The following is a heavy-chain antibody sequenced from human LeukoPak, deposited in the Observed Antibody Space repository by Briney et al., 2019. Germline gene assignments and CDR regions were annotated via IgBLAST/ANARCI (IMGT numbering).Heavy chain of an antibody. CDR2: VSNSFNK. CDR3: ARDGLHTAHFDY. V-gene: IGHV3-48*02. D-gene: IGHD5-18*01. CDR1: GFTFSSYT. J-gene: IGHJ4*02. Sequence: GGCLRLSCAASGFTFSSYTMNWVREAPGKRLKWVSTVSNSFNKHYSDSVKGRFTISRDNAGNSLYLQMNSLRDEDTAVYYCARDGLHTAHFDYWGQGTLVTVSS.